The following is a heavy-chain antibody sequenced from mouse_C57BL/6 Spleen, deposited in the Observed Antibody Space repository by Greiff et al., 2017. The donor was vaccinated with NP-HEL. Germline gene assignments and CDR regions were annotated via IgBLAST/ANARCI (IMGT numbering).Heavy chain of an antibody. V-gene: IGHV1-82*01. Sequence: QVQLKQSGPELVKPGASVKISCKASGYAFSSSWMNWVKQRPGKGLEWIGRIYPGDGDTNYNGKFKGKATLTADKSSSTAYMQLSSLTSEDSAVYFCARWGEDYAMDYWGQGTSVTVSS. CDR1: GYAFSSSW. J-gene: IGHJ4*01. CDR2: IYPGDGDT. CDR3: ARWGEDYAMDY.